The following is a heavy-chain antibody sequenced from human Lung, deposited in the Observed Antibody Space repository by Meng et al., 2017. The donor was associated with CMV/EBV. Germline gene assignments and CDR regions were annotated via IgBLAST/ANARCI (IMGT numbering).Heavy chain of an antibody. V-gene: IGHV4-4*02. Sequence: QVQLRESGPELVQPSETLSLTCAVSGDSITNHNWWAWVRQPPGKGLEWIGEIPHRGSSAYNPSLKSRVSMSIDKSKNQFSLKLTSVTAADTAVYHCLRRSGGSVWGQGTLVTVSS. D-gene: IGHD3-10*01. CDR3: LRRSGGSV. CDR1: GDSITNHNW. J-gene: IGHJ1*01. CDR2: IPHRGSS.